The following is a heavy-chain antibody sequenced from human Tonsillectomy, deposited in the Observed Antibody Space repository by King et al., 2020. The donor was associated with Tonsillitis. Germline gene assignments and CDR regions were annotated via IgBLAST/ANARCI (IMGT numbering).Heavy chain of an antibody. J-gene: IGHJ6*03. V-gene: IGHV3-48*01. CDR1: GFTFSSYS. CDR3: AKREGDSSGYLYYYYYMDV. D-gene: IGHD3-22*01. Sequence: QLVQSGGGLVQPGGSLRLSCAASGFTFSSYSMNWVRQAPGKGLEWVSYISSDSSTIYYADSVKSRFTISRENAKNSLYLQMNSLRAEDTAVYYCAKREGDSSGYLYYYYYMDVWGKGTTVTVSS. CDR2: ISSDSSTI.